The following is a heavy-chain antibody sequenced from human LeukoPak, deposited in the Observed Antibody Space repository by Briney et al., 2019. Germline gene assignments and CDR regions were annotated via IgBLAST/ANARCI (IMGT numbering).Heavy chain of an antibody. J-gene: IGHJ4*02. CDR2: IRSKAYAYAT. D-gene: IGHD4-17*01. V-gene: IGHV3-73*01. Sequence: GGSLRLSCVASGFAFSGSTMHWVRQASGKGLEWVGHIRSKAYAYATACAASVKGRFTISRDDSKNTAYLQMNSLKTEDTAVYYCTGRSTVTQSFYFDYWGQGILVTVS. CDR1: GFAFSGST. CDR3: TGRSTVTQSFYFDY.